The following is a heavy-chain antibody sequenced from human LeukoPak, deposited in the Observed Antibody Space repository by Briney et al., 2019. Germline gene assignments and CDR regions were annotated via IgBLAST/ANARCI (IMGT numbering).Heavy chain of an antibody. D-gene: IGHD1-26*01. CDR1: GFTFSSYW. V-gene: IGHV3-74*01. J-gene: IGHJ5*02. CDR3: TRGDGGYFDP. CDR2: INPDGSST. Sequence: PGGSLRLSCAASGFTFSSYWMNWVRQAPGKGLVWVSRINPDGSSTNYADSVKGRFTISRDNAKNTLYLQMNSLRAEDTAVYYCTRGDGGYFDPWGQGTLVTVSS.